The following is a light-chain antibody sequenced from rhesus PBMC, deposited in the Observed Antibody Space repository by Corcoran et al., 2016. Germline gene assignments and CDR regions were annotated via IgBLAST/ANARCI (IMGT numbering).Light chain of an antibody. CDR3: QQYSSRPPT. Sequence: DIQMTQSPSSLSASVGDTVTITCRASQGISSWLAWYQQKPGKAPKLLIYKASRLQSGVPSRFSGSGSGTEFTLTISSLQSEDFATYYCQQYSSRPPTFGQGTKVEIK. J-gene: IGKJ1*01. CDR1: QGISSW. CDR2: KAS. V-gene: IGKV1-22*01.